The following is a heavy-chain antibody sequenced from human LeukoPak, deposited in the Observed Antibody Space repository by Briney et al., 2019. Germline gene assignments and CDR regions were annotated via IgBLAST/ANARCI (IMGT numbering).Heavy chain of an antibody. Sequence: PGGSLRLSCTTSGFTFGDYGMSWFRQAPGKGLEWVSFIRSKTYTGATDYAASVRGRFVISRDDSESIAYLQMNSLKTEDTGVYYCITYYPSRGYEGSYWGQGTLVTVSS. D-gene: IGHD5-12*01. CDR3: ITYYPSRGYEGSY. CDR2: IRSKTYTGAT. CDR1: GFTFGDYG. J-gene: IGHJ4*02. V-gene: IGHV3-49*03.